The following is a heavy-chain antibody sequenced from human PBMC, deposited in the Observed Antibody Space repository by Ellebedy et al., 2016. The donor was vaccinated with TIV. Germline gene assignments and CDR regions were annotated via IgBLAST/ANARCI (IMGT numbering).Heavy chain of an antibody. CDR1: GVTFSNHA. CDR2: ISGSGDST. V-gene: IGHV3-23*01. D-gene: IGHD3-10*01. J-gene: IGHJ4*02. CDR3: AKGHRFGELPFDY. Sequence: GESLKISCAASGVTFSNHAMSWVRQAPGKGLEWVSGISGSGDSTNYADSVKGRFTVSRDNSRNTLHLQMNSLRAEDTAVYYCAKGHRFGELPFDYWGQGTLVTVSS.